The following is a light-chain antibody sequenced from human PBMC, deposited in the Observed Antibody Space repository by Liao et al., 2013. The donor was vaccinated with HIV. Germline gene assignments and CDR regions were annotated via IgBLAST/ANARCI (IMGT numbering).Light chain of an antibody. CDR1: NIGSKT. J-gene: IGLJ1*01. V-gene: IGLV3-9*01. CDR3: QAWDSSTFNYV. Sequence: SYELTQPPSVSVAPGKTARIPCGGNNIGSKTVHWYQQRPGQAPVLVIYQDSKRPSGIPERFSGSNSGNTATLTISGTQAMDEADYYCQAWDSSTFNYVFGTGTKVTVL. CDR2: QDS.